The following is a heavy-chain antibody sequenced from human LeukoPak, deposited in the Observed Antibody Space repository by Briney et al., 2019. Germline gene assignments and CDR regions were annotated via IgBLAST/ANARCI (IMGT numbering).Heavy chain of an antibody. CDR2: ISSSYI. CDR1: GFTFSSYS. D-gene: IGHD3-22*01. J-gene: IGHJ6*02. CDR3: ARDRATYYYDSSGHYYYYYGMDV. V-gene: IGHV3-21*01. Sequence: GGSLRLSCAASGFTFSSYSMNWVRQAPGKGLEWVSSISSSYIYYADSVKGRFTISRDNAKNSLYLQMNSLRAEDTAVYYCARDRATYYYDSSGHYYYYYGMDVWGQGTTVTVSS.